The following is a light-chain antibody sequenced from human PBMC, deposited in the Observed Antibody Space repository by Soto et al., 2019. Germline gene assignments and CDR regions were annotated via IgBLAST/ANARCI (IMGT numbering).Light chain of an antibody. CDR2: NNS. V-gene: IGLV1-44*01. CDR1: SSNIGSTT. CDR3: APWDDSLNGVV. Sequence: QTVLTQPPSASGTPGQRVTIACSGSSSNIGSTTVKWYQQLPGTAPKLLIYNNSQRPSGVPDRFSGSKSGTSASLAISGLQSEDEADYYCAPWDDSLNGVVFGGGAKLTVL. J-gene: IGLJ3*02.